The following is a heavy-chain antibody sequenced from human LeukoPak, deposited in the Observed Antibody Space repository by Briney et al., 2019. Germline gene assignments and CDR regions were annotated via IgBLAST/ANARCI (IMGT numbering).Heavy chain of an antibody. CDR1: GYTFTSYD. CDR3: ARDYAEYSGYLFDY. D-gene: IGHD5-12*01. J-gene: IGHJ4*02. V-gene: IGHV1-18*01. Sequence: ASVKVSCKASGYTFTSYDINWVRQATGQGLEWVGWISAYNGNTNYAQKLQGRVTMTTDTSTSTAYMELRSLRSDDTAVYYCARDYAEYSGYLFDYWGQGTLVTVSS. CDR2: ISAYNGNT.